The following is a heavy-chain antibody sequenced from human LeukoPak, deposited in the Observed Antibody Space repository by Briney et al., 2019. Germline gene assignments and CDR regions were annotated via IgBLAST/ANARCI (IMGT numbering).Heavy chain of an antibody. CDR3: ASSSWSRSNWFDP. CDR2: IHSGGST. J-gene: IGHJ5*02. D-gene: IGHD6-13*01. Sequence: GGSLRLSCAASGFTVNSNYMTWVRQAPGKGLEWVSVIHSGGSTFYADFVKGQFTISRDNSKNTLYLQMNSLRTDDTAVYYCASSSWSRSNWFDPWGQGTLVTVSS. V-gene: IGHV3-66*02. CDR1: GFTVNSNY.